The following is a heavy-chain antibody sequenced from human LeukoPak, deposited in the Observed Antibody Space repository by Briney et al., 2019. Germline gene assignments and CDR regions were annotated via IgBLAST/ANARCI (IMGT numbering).Heavy chain of an antibody. J-gene: IGHJ4*02. CDR3: ARDTRSSYLQYYFDY. D-gene: IGHD5-24*01. V-gene: IGHV1-2*02. CDR1: GYTFTGYY. CDR2: ISPDSGRT. Sequence: ASVKVSCKASGYTFTGYYMHWVRQAPGQGLEWIGWISPDSGRTGFAQKFQGRVTMTRDTSISTAYMDLSRLGYDDTAVYYCARDTRSSYLQYYFDYWGQGTLVTVSS.